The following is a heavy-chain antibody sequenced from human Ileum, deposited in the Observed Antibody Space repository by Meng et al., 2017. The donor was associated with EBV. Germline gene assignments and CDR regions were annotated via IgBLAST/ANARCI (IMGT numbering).Heavy chain of an antibody. CDR2: ISTNTGNP. D-gene: IGHD6-13*01. J-gene: IGHJ4*02. CDR1: GYTFTRNA. CDR3: ARDSGYTRSWSGDY. Sequence: QVQLVQSGYELKKPGASVKVSCKASGYTFTRNAINWVRQAPGQGLEWMGWISTNTGNPTYAQGFAGRFVFSLDTSVSTAYLQISGLKAEDTAIYYCARDSGYTRSWSGDYWGQGTLVTVSS. V-gene: IGHV7-4-1*02.